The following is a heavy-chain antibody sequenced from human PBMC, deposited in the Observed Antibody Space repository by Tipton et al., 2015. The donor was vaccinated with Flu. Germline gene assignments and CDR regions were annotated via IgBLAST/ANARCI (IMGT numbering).Heavy chain of an antibody. Sequence: TLSLTCTVSGGSISSGSYYWSWIRQPAGKGLEWIGRIYTSGSTNYNPSLKSRVTISVDTSKNQFSLKLSSVTAADTAVYYCARVGVVTPFDYWGQGTLVTVSS. D-gene: IGHD4-23*01. CDR2: IYTSGST. J-gene: IGHJ4*02. CDR1: GGSISSGSYY. CDR3: ARVGVVTPFDY. V-gene: IGHV4-61*02.